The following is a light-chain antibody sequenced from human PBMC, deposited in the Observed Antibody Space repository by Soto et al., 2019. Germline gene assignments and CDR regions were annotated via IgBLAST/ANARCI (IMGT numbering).Light chain of an antibody. J-gene: IGLJ1*01. CDR2: EGS. CDR3: CSYAGSSTYV. Sequence: QSVLTQPASVSVSPGQSITISCTGTSRDVGSYNLVSWYQQHPGKAPKLMIYEGSKRPSGVSNRFSGSKSGNTASLTISGLQAEDEADYYCCSYAGSSTYVFGTGTKVTVL. V-gene: IGLV2-23*01. CDR1: SRDVGSYNL.